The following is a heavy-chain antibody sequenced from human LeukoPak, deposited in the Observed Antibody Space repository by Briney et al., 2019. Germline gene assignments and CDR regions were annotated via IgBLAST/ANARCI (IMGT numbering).Heavy chain of an antibody. CDR2: INHSGST. CDR3: ARRGGYINWFDP. V-gene: IGHV4-34*01. Sequence: PSETLSLTCAVYGGSFSGYYWSWNRQPPGKGLEWIGEINHSGSTNYNPSLKSRVTISVDTSKNQFSLKLSSVTAADTAVYYCARRGGYINWFDPWGQGTLVTVSS. CDR1: GGSFSGYY. D-gene: IGHD3-22*01. J-gene: IGHJ5*02.